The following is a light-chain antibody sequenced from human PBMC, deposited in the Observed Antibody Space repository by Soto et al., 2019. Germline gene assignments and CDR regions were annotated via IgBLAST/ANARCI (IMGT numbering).Light chain of an antibody. CDR2: KAT. J-gene: IGKJ4*01. V-gene: IGKV1-5*03. Sequence: DIQMTQSPSSLSASVGDRVTITCRASQTISSRLAWYQQKPGQAPKLLIYKATYLQTGVASRFSGSGSGTEFSLTISSLQPDDFATYYCQQYNNYSGLTFGGGTKVDIK. CDR3: QQYNNYSGLT. CDR1: QTISSR.